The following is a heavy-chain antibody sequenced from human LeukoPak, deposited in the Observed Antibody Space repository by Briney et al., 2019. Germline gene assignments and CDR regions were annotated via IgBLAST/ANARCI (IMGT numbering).Heavy chain of an antibody. CDR2: INAGSGNT. V-gene: IGHV1-3*01. D-gene: IGHD5-24*01. CDR1: GYTFTSYP. J-gene: IGHJ4*02. CDR3: ASEQRDGYNYGDDY. Sequence: GASVKVSCKASGYTFTSYPIHWVRQAPGQRVEWMGWINAGSGNTKYSQKFQGGVTITRDTSATTAYMELSGLRSEDTAVYYCASEQRDGYNYGDDYWGQGTLVTVSS.